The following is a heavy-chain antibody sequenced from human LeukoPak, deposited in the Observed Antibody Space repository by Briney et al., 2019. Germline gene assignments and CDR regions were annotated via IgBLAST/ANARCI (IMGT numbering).Heavy chain of an antibody. CDR1: GGSFSGYY. J-gene: IGHJ4*02. D-gene: IGHD6-19*01. Sequence: PSETLSLTCAVYGGSFSGYYWSWIRQPPGKGLEWIGEINHSGSTNYNPSLKSRVTISVDTSKNQFSLKLSSVTAADTAVYYWARDAAPAGAEGGWDSWGQEPLVTVPS. CDR2: INHSGST. CDR3: ARDAAPAGAEGGWDS. V-gene: IGHV4-34*01.